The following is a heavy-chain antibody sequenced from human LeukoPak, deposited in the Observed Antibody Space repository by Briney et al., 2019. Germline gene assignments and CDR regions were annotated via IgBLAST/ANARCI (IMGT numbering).Heavy chain of an antibody. Sequence: SETLSLTCTVSGGSISSYYWSWIRQPPGKGLEWIGYIYYSGSTNYNPSLKSRVTISVDSSKNQFSLKLSSVTAADTAVYYCATDRGGNSGWFDPWGQGTLVTVSS. CDR3: ATDRGGNSGWFDP. CDR2: IYYSGST. CDR1: GGSISSYY. D-gene: IGHD4-23*01. J-gene: IGHJ5*02. V-gene: IGHV4-59*01.